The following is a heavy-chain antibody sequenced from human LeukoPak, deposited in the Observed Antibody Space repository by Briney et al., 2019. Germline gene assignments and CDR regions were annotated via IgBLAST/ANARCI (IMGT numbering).Heavy chain of an antibody. CDR1: GYTFTGYY. CDR2: INPNSGGT. V-gene: IGHV1-2*06. Sequence: ASVKVSCKASGYTFTGYYMHWVRQAPGQGLEWMGRINPNSGGTNYAQKFQGRVTMTRVTSISTAYMELSRLRSDDTAVYYCARVGLRYFDWLVYWGQGTLVTVSS. D-gene: IGHD3-9*01. CDR3: ARVGLRYFDWLVY. J-gene: IGHJ4*02.